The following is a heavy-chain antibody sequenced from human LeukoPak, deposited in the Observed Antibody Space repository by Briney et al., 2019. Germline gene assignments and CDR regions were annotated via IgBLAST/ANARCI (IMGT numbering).Heavy chain of an antibody. CDR2: ISYDGSQK. V-gene: IGHV3-30*04. CDR1: GFTFSNYA. CDR3: AAEQWLDGNAFDI. D-gene: IGHD6-19*01. Sequence: GGSLRLSCAASGFTFSNYAMHWVRQAPGKGLEWVAVISYDGSQKYHADSVKGRFTISRDNSKNTLFLQMNSLRPEDTAVYYCAAEQWLDGNAFDIWGQGTMVTVSS. J-gene: IGHJ3*02.